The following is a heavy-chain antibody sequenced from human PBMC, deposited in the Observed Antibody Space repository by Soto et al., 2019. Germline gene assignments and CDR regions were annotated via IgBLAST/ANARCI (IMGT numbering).Heavy chain of an antibody. V-gene: IGHV3-30*18. CDR1: GFTFSSSA. Sequence: QVQLVESGGAVVQPGRSLRLSCAASGFTFSSSAMHWVRQGPGKGLEWVAIISYDGSDKYYADSVKGRFTISRDNSKNIQYLQMNSLTGEDTAVYYCAKDNPAVAYWGQGTLVTVSS. CDR2: ISYDGSDK. CDR3: AKDNPAVAY. J-gene: IGHJ4*02.